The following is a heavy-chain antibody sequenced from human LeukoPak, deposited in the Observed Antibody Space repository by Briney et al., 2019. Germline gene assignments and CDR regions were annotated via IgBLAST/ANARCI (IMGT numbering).Heavy chain of an antibody. CDR1: GFTFSSYS. CDR3: ARDSAMARGVDDAFDI. CDR2: ISRSSSYI. J-gene: IGHJ3*02. D-gene: IGHD3-10*01. Sequence: PGGSLRLSCAASGFTFSSYSMNWVRQAPGKGLEWVSSISRSSSYIYSADSVKGRFTISRDNAKNSLYLQMNSLRAEDTAVYYCARDSAMARGVDDAFDIWGQGTMVTVSS. V-gene: IGHV3-21*01.